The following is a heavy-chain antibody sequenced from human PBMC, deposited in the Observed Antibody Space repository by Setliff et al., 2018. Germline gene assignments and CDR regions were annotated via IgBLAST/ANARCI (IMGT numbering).Heavy chain of an antibody. Sequence: GASVKVSCKASGYTFTSYDINWVRQATGQGLEWMGWMNPNSGNTGYAQKFQGRVTMTRNTSISTAYMELSSLRSEDTAVYYCARGGDTAMVNPDYYYYYYMDVWGKGTTVTSP. CDR2: MNPNSGNT. J-gene: IGHJ6*03. D-gene: IGHD5-18*01. CDR3: ARGGDTAMVNPDYYYYYYMDV. V-gene: IGHV1-8*02. CDR1: GYTFTSYD.